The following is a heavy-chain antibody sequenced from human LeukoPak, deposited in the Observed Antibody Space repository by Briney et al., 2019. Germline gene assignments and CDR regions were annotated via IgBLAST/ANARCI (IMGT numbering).Heavy chain of an antibody. J-gene: IGHJ5*02. V-gene: IGHV4-34*01. D-gene: IGHD3-16*01. Sequence: SETLSLTCAVYGGSFSGYYWSWIRQPPGKGLEWIGEINHSGSTNYNPSLKSRVTISVDTSKNQFSLKLSSVTAADTAVYYCARVQGEYGEDRWFDPWGQGTLVTVSS. CDR2: INHSGST. CDR3: ARVQGEYGEDRWFDP. CDR1: GGSFSGYY.